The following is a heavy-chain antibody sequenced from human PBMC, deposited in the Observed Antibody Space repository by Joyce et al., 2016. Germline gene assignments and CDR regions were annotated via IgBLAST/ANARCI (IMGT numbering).Heavy chain of an antibody. Sequence: QVQLVQSGPEVKKPGSSVKVSCKASGGTFSSYAISWVRQAPGQGLEWMGGIIPIFGTTKYTQKFQGRLTITADESTSTAYMELSSLRSEDMAVYYCASDKLSGYYYFDYWGQGSLVTVSS. D-gene: IGHD3-3*01. J-gene: IGHJ4*02. CDR2: IIPIFGTT. CDR3: ASDKLSGYYYFDY. V-gene: IGHV1-69*01. CDR1: GGTFSSYA.